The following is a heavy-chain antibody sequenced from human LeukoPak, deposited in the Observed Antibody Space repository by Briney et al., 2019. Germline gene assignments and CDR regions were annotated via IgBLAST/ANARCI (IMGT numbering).Heavy chain of an antibody. CDR2: MTLNSGNT. CDR1: GYTFNIYD. J-gene: IGHJ5*02. V-gene: IGHV1-8*01. CDR3: VRGRATVTTLWIDA. D-gene: IGHD4-11*01. Sequence: SVKLSCNASGYTFNIYDNNWVRLATGQGLELMGGMTLNSGNTGYAQKFQGRVSITRNTSISTAYMELSSLTSEDTAVYYCVRGRATVTTLWIDAWGQGTLVTASS.